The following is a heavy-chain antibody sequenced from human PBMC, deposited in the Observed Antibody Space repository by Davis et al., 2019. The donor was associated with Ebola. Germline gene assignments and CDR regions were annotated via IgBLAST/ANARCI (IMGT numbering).Heavy chain of an antibody. D-gene: IGHD3-22*01. J-gene: IGHJ4*02. CDR3: ARAGVNSYDSSGYYYDY. Sequence: PGGSLRLSCAASGFTFTRYSMNWVRQAPGKGLEWVSYISSSSSTIYYADPMKGRFTISRENAKNSLYLQMNSLRDEDTAVYFCARAGVNSYDSSGYYYDYWGQGTLVTVSS. V-gene: IGHV3-48*02. CDR2: ISSSSSTI. CDR1: GFTFTRYS.